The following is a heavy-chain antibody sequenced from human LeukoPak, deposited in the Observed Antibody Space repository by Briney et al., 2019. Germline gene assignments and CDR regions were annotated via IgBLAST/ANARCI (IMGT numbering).Heavy chain of an antibody. CDR2: IYYSGST. CDR3: ATVLSGYYYR. CDR1: GGSISSYY. D-gene: IGHD3-22*01. Sequence: PSETLSLTCTVSGGSISSYYWSWIRQPPGQGLEWIGYIYYSGSTNYNPSLKSRVTISVDTSKNQFSLKLSSVTAADTAVYYCATVLSGYYYRWGQGTLVSVSS. V-gene: IGHV4-59*01. J-gene: IGHJ5*02.